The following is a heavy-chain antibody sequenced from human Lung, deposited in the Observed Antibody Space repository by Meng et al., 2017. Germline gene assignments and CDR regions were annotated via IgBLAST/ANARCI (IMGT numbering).Heavy chain of an antibody. D-gene: IGHD3-10*01. J-gene: IGHJ5*02. CDR1: GGSISSSNW. V-gene: IGHV4-4*02. Sequence: VPLQESGPVPGNPSGTPSLTCACSGGSISSSNWGSWVRKPPGKGLEWIGEIYHSGSTNYNPSLKSRVTISVDKSKNQFSLKLSSVTAADTAVYYCARGSIAMVRGVSVFDPWGQGTLVTVSS. CDR3: ARGSIAMVRGVSVFDP. CDR2: IYHSGST.